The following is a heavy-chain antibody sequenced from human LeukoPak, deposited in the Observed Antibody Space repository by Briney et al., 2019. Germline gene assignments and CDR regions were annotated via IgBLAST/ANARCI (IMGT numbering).Heavy chain of an antibody. D-gene: IGHD7-27*01. CDR1: RFTFSSYA. CDR3: AREDLGIGPIDY. V-gene: IGHV3-23*01. CDR2: ISGSAGST. Sequence: QTGGSLRLSCAASRFTFSSYAMSWVRQAPGKGLEWVSTISGSAGSTYYADSVKGRFTISRDNSKNTLYLQMNSLRAEDTAVYYCAREDLGIGPIDYWGQGTLVTVSS. J-gene: IGHJ4*02.